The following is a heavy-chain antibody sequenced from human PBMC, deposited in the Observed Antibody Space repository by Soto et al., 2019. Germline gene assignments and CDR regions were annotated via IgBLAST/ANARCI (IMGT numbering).Heavy chain of an antibody. V-gene: IGHV5-51*01. CDR1: GYSFTRYW. J-gene: IGHJ6*02. CDR3: ARTIAAPNFYYYSGMDV. D-gene: IGHD6-13*01. CDR2: IYPGDSDT. Sequence: GESLKISCKGSGYSFTRYWIGWVRQMPGKGLEWMGIIYPGDSDTRYSPSFQGQVTISADKSISTAYLQWRSLKASDTAMYYCARTIAAPNFYYYSGMDVWCQGTPLTVSS.